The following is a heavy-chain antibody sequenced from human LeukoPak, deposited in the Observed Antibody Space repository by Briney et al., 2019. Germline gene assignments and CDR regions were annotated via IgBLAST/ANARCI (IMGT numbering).Heavy chain of an antibody. V-gene: IGHV3-30*02. D-gene: IGHD3-10*01. CDR1: GFTFSSYG. CDR2: IRYDGSNK. Sequence: GGSLRLSCAASGFTFSSYGIHWVRQAPGKGLEWVAFIRYDGSNKYYADSVKGRFTISRDNSKNTLYLQMNSLRAEDTAVYYCAKDSGSGSYYSSDYWGQGTLVTVSS. J-gene: IGHJ4*02. CDR3: AKDSGSGSYYSSDY.